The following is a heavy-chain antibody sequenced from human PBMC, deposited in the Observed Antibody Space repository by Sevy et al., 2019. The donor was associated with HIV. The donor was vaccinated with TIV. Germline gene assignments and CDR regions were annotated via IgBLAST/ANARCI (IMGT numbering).Heavy chain of an antibody. CDR3: AREGCTKPHDY. Sequence: GESLKSSCAASGFTFNIYSVSWVRQTPGKGLEWVATLSFGCGKINHADSVKGRFTMSRDDSKNAVYLQMNNLRVEDTAIYYCAREGCTKPHDYWGQGTLVTVSS. V-gene: IGHV3-23*01. J-gene: IGHJ4*02. CDR1: GFTFNIYS. CDR2: LSFGCGKI. D-gene: IGHD2-8*01.